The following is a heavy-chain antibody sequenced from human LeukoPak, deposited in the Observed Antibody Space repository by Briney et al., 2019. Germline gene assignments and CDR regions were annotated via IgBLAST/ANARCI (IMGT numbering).Heavy chain of an antibody. V-gene: IGHV3-30*04. J-gene: IGHJ4*01. CDR2: ISYDGSNE. CDR1: GFTFSSYA. Sequence: QPGGSLRPSCAASGFTFSSYAIHWVRQAPGKGLEWVAVISYDGSNEYYADSVKGRFIISRDDSWNTLYLQMNSLRGEDTALYYCARDGNGFNSGWSAFFDYWGQGTLVTVSS. CDR3: ARDGNGFNSGWSAFFDY. D-gene: IGHD6-19*01.